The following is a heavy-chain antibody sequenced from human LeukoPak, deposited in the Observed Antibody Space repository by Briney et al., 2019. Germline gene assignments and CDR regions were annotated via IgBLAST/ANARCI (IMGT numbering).Heavy chain of an antibody. Sequence: PGGSLRPSCAASGLTFTSYAMSWVRQAPGKGLEWGAAISGRGDGTYYAESVKGRFTISRDNYKNTVYLQMNSLRVEDTALYYCPKARRGTGLAVAGTIFDYWGRGTLVSVSS. V-gene: IGHV3-23*01. J-gene: IGHJ4*02. CDR2: ISGRGDGT. CDR1: GLTFTSYA. CDR3: PKARRGTGLAVAGTIFDY. D-gene: IGHD6-19*01.